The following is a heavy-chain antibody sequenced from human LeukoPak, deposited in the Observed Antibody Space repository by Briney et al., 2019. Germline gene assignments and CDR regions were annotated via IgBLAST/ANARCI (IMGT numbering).Heavy chain of an antibody. D-gene: IGHD3-16*01. CDR3: AKDLRGSYSYGMDV. V-gene: IGHV3-23*01. CDR1: GFNFRTYA. CDR2: ISDDSGKI. J-gene: IGHJ6*02. Sequence: TGGSLRLSCAASGFNFRTYAMSWVRQAPGKGLEWVSAISDDSGKIYYADSVKGRFTISRDNSKSTLFMQMNSLRAEDTAVYYCAKDLRGSYSYGMDVWGQGTTVTVSS.